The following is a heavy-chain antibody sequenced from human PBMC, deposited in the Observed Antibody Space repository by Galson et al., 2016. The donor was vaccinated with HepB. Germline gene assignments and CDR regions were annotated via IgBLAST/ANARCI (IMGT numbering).Heavy chain of an antibody. V-gene: IGHV3-30*03. D-gene: IGHD3-3*01. J-gene: IGHJ4*02. CDR2: ISDDGTNK. Sequence: SLRLSCAASGFSFRNYGMHWVRQAPGKGLDWVSAISDDGTNKCYADSVKGRFTISRDNSKNTLSLQMNSLRAEDTAVYFCARVITFYDLMDCWGQGAVVTVSS. CDR3: ARVITFYDLMDC. CDR1: GFSFRNYG.